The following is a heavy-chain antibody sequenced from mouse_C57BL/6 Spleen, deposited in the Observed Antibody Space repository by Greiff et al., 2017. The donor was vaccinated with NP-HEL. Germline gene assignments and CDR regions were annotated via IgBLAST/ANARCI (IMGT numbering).Heavy chain of an antibody. CDR2: IYPGSGST. J-gene: IGHJ4*01. D-gene: IGHD3-2*01. CDR1: GYTFTSYW. Sequence: QVQLQQPGAELVKPGASVKMSCKASGYTFTSYWITWVKQRPGQGLEWIGDIYPGSGSTNYNEKFKSKATLTVDTSSSTAYMQLSSLTSEDSAVYYCARYPDSRYCAMDYWGQGTSVTVSS. CDR3: ARYPDSRYCAMDY. V-gene: IGHV1-55*01.